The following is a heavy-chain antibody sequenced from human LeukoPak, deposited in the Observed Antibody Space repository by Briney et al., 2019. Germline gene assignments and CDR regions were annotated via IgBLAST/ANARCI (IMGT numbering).Heavy chain of an antibody. D-gene: IGHD3-10*01. J-gene: IGHJ4*02. V-gene: IGHV1-69*01. CDR2: IIPIFGTA. CDR1: GGTFSSYG. Sequence: ASVKVSCKASGGTFSSYGILWVRQAPGQRLEWMGGIIPIFGTANYAQKFQRRVTITADESTSTAYMELSSLRSEDTAVYYCASTYYGSGSYYKGGFDYWGQGTLVTVSS. CDR3: ASTYYGSGSYYKGGFDY.